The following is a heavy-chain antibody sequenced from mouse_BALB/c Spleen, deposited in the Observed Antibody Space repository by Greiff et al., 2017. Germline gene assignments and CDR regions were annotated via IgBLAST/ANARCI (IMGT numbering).Heavy chain of an antibody. CDR1: GYSITSDYA. CDR3: AREGYSTMDY. Sequence: EVQLQQSGPGLVKPSQSLSLTCTVTGYSITSDYAWYWIRQFPGNKLEWMGYISYSGSTSYNQTLKSRISITRDTSKNQFFLQLNSVTTEDTATYYCAREGYSTMDYWGQGTSVTVSS. V-gene: IGHV3-2*02. D-gene: IGHD3-2*02. J-gene: IGHJ4*01. CDR2: ISYSGST.